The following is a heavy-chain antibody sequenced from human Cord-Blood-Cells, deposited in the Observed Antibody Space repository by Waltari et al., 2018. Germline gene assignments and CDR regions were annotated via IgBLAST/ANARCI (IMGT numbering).Heavy chain of an antibody. CDR3: ARGKGNAFDI. J-gene: IGHJ3*02. CDR2: INHSGST. V-gene: IGHV4-34*01. D-gene: IGHD1-1*01. Sequence: QVQLQQWGAGLLKPSETLSLTCAVYGGSFSGYYWSWIRQPPGKGLEWIGEINHSGSTNYNPSLKHRVPISVDTSKNQFSLKLSSVTAADTAVYYCARGKGNAFDIWGQGTMVTVSS. CDR1: GGSFSGYY.